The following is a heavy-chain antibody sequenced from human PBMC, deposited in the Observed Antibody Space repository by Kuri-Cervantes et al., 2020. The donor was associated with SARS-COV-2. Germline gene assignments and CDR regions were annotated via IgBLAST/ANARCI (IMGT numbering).Heavy chain of an antibody. CDR1: GFTFSSYA. J-gene: IGHJ3*02. V-gene: IGHV3-23*01. CDR2: ISGSGGST. D-gene: IGHD3-22*01. Sequence: GGSLRLSCAASGFTFSSYAMSWVRQAPGKGLEWVSAISGSGGSTYYADSVKGRFTISRDNSKNTLYRQMNSLRAEDTAVYYCAIEGYYYDSTEANREEINAFDIWGQGTMVTVSS. CDR3: AIEGYYYDSTEANREEINAFDI.